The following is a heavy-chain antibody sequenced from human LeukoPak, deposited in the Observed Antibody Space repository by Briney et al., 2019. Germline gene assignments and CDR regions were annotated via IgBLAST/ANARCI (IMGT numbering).Heavy chain of an antibody. CDR2: INWNGGST. CDR1: GFTFYDYG. CDR3: ARVVLNRGERDY. Sequence: GGSLRLSCAASGFTFYDYGMSWVRQVPGKGLEWVSGINWNGGSTGYADSVKGRFTISRDNAKKSLYLQMNSLRAEDTALYYCARVVLNRGERDYWGQGTLVTVSS. V-gene: IGHV3-20*04. J-gene: IGHJ4*02. D-gene: IGHD2/OR15-2a*01.